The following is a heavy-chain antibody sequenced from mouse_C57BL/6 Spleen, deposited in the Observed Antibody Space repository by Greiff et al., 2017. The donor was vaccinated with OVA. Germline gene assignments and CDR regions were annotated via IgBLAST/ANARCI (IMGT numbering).Heavy chain of an antibody. D-gene: IGHD3-2*02. V-gene: IGHV2-5*01. CDR3: ATLDSSGYSWFAY. J-gene: IGHJ3*01. CDR2: IWRGGST. CDR1: GFSLTSYG. Sequence: VKLMESGPGLVQPSQSLSITCTVSGFSLTSYGVHWVRQSPGKGLEWLGVIWRGGSTDYNAAFMSRLSITKDNSKSQVFFKMNSLQADDTAIYYCATLDSSGYSWFAYWGQGTLVTVSA.